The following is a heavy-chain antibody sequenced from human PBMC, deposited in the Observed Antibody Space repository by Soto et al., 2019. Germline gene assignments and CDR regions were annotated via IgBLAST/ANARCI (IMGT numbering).Heavy chain of an antibody. CDR2: IYYSGST. V-gene: IGHV4-39*01. Sequence: PSETLSLTCTVSGGSISSSSYYWGWIRQPPGKGLEWIGSIYYSGSTYYNPSLKSRVTISVDTSKNQFSLKLSSVTAADTAVYYCARHSGYCSGGSCYLRGAFEIWGQGTMVT. J-gene: IGHJ3*02. D-gene: IGHD2-15*01. CDR3: ARHSGYCSGGSCYLRGAFEI. CDR1: GGSISSSSYY.